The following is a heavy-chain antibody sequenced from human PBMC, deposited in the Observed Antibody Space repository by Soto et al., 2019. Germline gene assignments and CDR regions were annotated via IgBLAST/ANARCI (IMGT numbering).Heavy chain of an antibody. D-gene: IGHD1-1*01. V-gene: IGHV3-7*03. CDR1: GFTFISRW. CDR3: GKHVADGTWWFDP. Sequence: GGPLSHSCAGSGFTFISRWMTWVRKAPGQGLEWVAYINQGGSQKSYVDSVKGRFTISRDDAKNSLFLQMDSLRDEDTAVYYCGKHVADGTWWFDPWGQGTLVTVSS. J-gene: IGHJ5*02. CDR2: INQGGSQK.